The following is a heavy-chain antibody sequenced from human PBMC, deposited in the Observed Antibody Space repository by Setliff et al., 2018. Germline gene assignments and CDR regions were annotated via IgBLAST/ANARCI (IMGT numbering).Heavy chain of an antibody. J-gene: IGHJ3*02. D-gene: IGHD1-26*01. CDR1: GGSISSGGYY. CDR3: ARCSGSYDAFDI. CDR2: IYYSGST. Sequence: PSETLSLTCTVSGGSISSGGYYWSWIRQHPGMGLGWIGYIYYSGSTYHNPSLKTLVTISVDTSKNQFSLKLSSVTAADTAVYYCARCSGSYDAFDIWGQGTMVTVSS. V-gene: IGHV4-31*01.